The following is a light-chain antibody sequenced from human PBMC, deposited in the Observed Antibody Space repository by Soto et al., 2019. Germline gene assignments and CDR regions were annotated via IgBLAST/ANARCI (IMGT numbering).Light chain of an antibody. Sequence: AIQMSQSPSSLSAAVGDRITITCRASQDIGNDLGWYQQKPGKAPKVLIYAAANLHSGVPSRFSGSRSGAHFTLTISGLQPEDFASYDGLQDNDDSRAFCQGTK. CDR1: QDIGND. V-gene: IGKV1-6*01. CDR2: AAA. CDR3: LQDNDDSRA. J-gene: IGKJ1*01.